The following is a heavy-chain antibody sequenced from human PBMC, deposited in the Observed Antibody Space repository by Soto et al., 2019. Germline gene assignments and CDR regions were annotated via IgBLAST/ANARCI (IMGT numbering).Heavy chain of an antibody. CDR3: ARDLDGSGSYFTDY. Sequence: ASVKVSCKASGYTFSSIGISWVRQAPGQGLEWMGWIRPYNGETYYTQRLQGRVTMTTGTSTSTAYMELRSLRSDDTAIYYCARDLDGSGSYFTDYWGQGTLVTVSS. V-gene: IGHV1-18*01. D-gene: IGHD3-10*01. CDR1: GYTFSSIG. J-gene: IGHJ4*02. CDR2: IRPYNGET.